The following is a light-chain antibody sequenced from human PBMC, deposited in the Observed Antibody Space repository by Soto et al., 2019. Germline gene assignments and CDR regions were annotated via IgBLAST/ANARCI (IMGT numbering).Light chain of an antibody. CDR3: SSYAGSNNYV. Sequence: QSALTQPPSASGSPGQSVTISCTGTSRDIGGYNYVSWYQQHPGKAPKLMIYEVSKRPSGVPDRCSGSKSGNTASLTVSGLHAEDEADYYCSSYAGSNNYVFGSGTKLTVL. J-gene: IGLJ1*01. CDR1: SRDIGGYNY. V-gene: IGLV2-8*01. CDR2: EVS.